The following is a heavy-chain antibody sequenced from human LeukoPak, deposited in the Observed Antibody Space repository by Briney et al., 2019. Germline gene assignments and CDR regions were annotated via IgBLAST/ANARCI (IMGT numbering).Heavy chain of an antibody. J-gene: IGHJ4*02. CDR1: GFSLSTSDVG. CDR2: MYWDDNK. V-gene: IGHV2-5*02. Sequence: SAPTLANPTQTLTLTCTFSGFSLSTSDVGVGWIRKPPGKALEWLALMYWDDNKPYSPSLKSRLTITKDTSKNQVVLTMTNIDPVDTATYYCAHYGDYRFMYYFDHWGQGTLVTVSS. D-gene: IGHD4-17*01. CDR3: AHYGDYRFMYYFDH.